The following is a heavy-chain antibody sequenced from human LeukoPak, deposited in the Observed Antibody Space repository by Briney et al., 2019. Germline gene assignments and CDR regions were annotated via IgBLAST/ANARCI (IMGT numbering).Heavy chain of an antibody. V-gene: IGHV4-39*07. J-gene: IGHJ4*02. CDR2: FYYSGST. CDR1: GGSISSYNYY. CDR3: ARGVVIAPQTFDY. D-gene: IGHD2-21*01. Sequence: KPSETLSLTCTVSGGSISSYNYYWGWIRQPPGKGLEWIGNFYYSGSTNYNPSLKSRVTISVDTSKNQFSLKLSSVTAADTAVYYCARGVVIAPQTFDYWGQGTLVTVSS.